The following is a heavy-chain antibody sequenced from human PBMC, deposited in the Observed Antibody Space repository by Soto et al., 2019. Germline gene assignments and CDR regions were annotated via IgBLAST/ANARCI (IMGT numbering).Heavy chain of an antibody. CDR2: IYFTGST. CDR3: TRGPPRVQWFDP. Sequence: WETLSLTCTVSGGAVSSGTYYWSWIRQPPGKGLEWIGHIYFTGSTNYNPSLKSRVTMSLDTSRNQFSLKLSSVTAADTAVYYCTRGPPRVQWFDPWGLGTVVTVS. V-gene: IGHV4-61*01. J-gene: IGHJ5*02. CDR1: GGAVSSGTYY.